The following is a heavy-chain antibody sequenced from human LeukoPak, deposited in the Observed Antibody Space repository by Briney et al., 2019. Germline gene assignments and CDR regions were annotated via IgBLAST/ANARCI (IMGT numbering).Heavy chain of an antibody. CDR3: ARVGQLTPYYYYYMDV. Sequence: PGGSLRLSRGASGFTFDDYGMSWVRQAPGKGLEWVSGINWNGGSTGYADSVKGRFTISRDNAKNSLYLQMNSLRAEDTALYYCARVGQLTPYYYYYMDVWGKGTTVTVSS. CDR1: GFTFDDYG. J-gene: IGHJ6*03. D-gene: IGHD6-13*01. V-gene: IGHV3-20*04. CDR2: INWNGGST.